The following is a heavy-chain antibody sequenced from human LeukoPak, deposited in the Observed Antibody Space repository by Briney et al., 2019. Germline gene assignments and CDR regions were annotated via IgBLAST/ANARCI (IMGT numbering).Heavy chain of an antibody. J-gene: IGHJ1*01. D-gene: IGHD3-16*01. Sequence: SETLSLTCSVSGGSISSYYWTWIWQPPGKGLEWIGYRYYSGSTTYNPSLKSRVTISVDTSKSQFSLKLISVTAADTAIYYCARVRGDFETDWGQGTLVTVSS. CDR1: GGSISSYY. CDR2: RYYSGST. CDR3: ARVRGDFETD. V-gene: IGHV4-59*01.